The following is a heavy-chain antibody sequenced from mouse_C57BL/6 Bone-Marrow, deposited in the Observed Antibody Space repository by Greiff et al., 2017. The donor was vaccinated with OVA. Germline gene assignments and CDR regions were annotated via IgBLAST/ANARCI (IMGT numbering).Heavy chain of an antibody. Sequence: EVQLQESGPGMVKPSQSLSLTCTVSGYSITSGYVWHWIRHFPGNQLEWMGFIGYSGSTNYNPSLKSRISISHDTAKNHFFLKLNSVTTEDTATDYCARDGAYYFDYWGQGTTLTVSS. J-gene: IGHJ2*01. CDR1: GYSITSGYV. CDR3: ARDGAYYFDY. V-gene: IGHV3-1*01. CDR2: IGYSGST.